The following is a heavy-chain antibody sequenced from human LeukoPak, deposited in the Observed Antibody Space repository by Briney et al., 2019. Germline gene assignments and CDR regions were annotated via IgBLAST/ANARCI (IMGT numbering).Heavy chain of an antibody. V-gene: IGHV4-59*01. J-gene: IGHJ3*02. CDR2: IYYSGST. Sequence: SGPTLVKPSETLSLTCTASGGSISSYYWSWIRQPPGKGLEWIGYIYYSGSTNYNPSLKSRVTISVDTSKNQFSLKLSSVTAADTAVYYCARRVLGDAFDIWGQGTMVTVSS. CDR3: ARRVLGDAFDI. CDR1: GGSISSYY. D-gene: IGHD1-1*01.